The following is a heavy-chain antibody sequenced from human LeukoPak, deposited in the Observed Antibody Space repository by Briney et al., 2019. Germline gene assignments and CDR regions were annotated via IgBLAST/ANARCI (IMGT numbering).Heavy chain of an antibody. Sequence: EASVKVSCKASGYTFTSYYMHWVRQAPGQGLEWMGIINRSGGSTSYAQKFQGRVTMTRDTSTSTVYMELSSLRSEDTAVYYCARDNYDFWSGYYRHGSYYYYYGMDVWGQGTTVTVSS. V-gene: IGHV1-46*01. J-gene: IGHJ6*02. D-gene: IGHD3-3*01. CDR1: GYTFTSYY. CDR3: ARDNYDFWSGYYRHGSYYYYYGMDV. CDR2: INRSGGST.